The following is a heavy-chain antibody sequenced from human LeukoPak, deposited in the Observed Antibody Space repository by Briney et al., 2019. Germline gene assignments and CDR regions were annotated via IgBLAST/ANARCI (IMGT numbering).Heavy chain of an antibody. CDR3: TRLDVISAWIGCCSSSSCG. J-gene: IGHJ4*02. V-gene: IGHV3-73*01. CDR2: IRSKANNYAT. CDR1: GFTFSGST. D-gene: IGHD2-2*01. Sequence: PGGSLRLSCAASGFTFSGSTMHWVRQASGKGLEWVGRIRSKANNYATAYAASVRGRFAISRDDSKNTAYLQMNSLKTEETAVYHCTRLDVISAWIGCCSSSSCGWGQGTLVTVSS.